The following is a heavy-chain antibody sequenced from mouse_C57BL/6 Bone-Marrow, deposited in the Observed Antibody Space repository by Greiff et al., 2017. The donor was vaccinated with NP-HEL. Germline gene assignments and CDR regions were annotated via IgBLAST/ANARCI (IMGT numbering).Heavy chain of an antibody. D-gene: IGHD1-1*01. Sequence: EVQLHQSGTVLARPGASVKMSCKTSGYTFTSYWMHWVKQRPGQGLEWIGAIYPGNSDTSYNQKFKGKAKLTAVTSASTAYMELSSLTNEDSAVYYCTRSFGSSPWFAYWGQGTLVTVSA. V-gene: IGHV1-5*01. CDR2: IYPGNSDT. CDR3: TRSFGSSPWFAY. J-gene: IGHJ3*01. CDR1: GYTFTSYW.